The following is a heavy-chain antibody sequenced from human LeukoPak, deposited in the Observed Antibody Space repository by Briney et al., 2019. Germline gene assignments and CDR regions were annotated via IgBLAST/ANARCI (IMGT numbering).Heavy chain of an antibody. V-gene: IGHV5-51*01. CDR2: IYPGDSDT. CDR1: GYSFTSYW. CDR3: ARHANPLYDFWSGFGYMDV. Sequence: GESLKISCKGSGYSFTSYWIGWVRQMPGKGLEWMGIIYPGDSDTRYSPSFQGQVTISADKSISTAYLQWSSLKASDTAMYYCARHANPLYDFWSGFGYMDVWGKGTTVTVS. D-gene: IGHD3-3*01. J-gene: IGHJ6*03.